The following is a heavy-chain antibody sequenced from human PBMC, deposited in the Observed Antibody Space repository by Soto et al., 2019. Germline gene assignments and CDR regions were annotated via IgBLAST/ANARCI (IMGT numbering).Heavy chain of an antibody. J-gene: IGHJ5*02. CDR2: MSTSNGNT. V-gene: IGHV1-18*01. CDR1: EYTFTSYD. Sequence: QVQLVQSGAEVKKPGASVKVSCKASEYTFTSYDISWVRLAPGQGLEWMGWMSTSNGNTNYAQKLQGRVTMTTDTSTSTANMELRSLRPDDTAVYFCARDRNWVDPWGQGTLVTVS. CDR3: ARDRNWVDP.